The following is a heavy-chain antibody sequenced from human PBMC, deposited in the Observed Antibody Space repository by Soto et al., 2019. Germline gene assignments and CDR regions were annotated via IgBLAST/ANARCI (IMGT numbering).Heavy chain of an antibody. CDR1: GYTLTELS. D-gene: IGHD3-3*01. J-gene: IGHJ4*02. V-gene: IGHV1-24*01. Sequence: ASVKVSCKVSGYTLTELSMHWVRQAPGKGLEWMGGFDPEDGETIYAQKFQGRVTMTEDTSTDTAYMELSSLRSEDTAVYYCATIELHYDFWSGYYCWGQGTLVTVSS. CDR2: FDPEDGET. CDR3: ATIELHYDFWSGYYC.